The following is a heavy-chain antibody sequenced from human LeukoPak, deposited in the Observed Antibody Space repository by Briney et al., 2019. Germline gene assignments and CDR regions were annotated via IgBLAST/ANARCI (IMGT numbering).Heavy chain of an antibody. CDR1: GGSISNYY. Sequence: SETLSLTCSVSGGSISNYYWSWIRQPPGKGLEWIGYIYYSGSTNYNPSLKNRVTISADTSKNQFSLKLSSVTAADTAVYFCARERTTGREFDYWGQGTLVTVSS. CDR3: ARERTTGREFDY. CDR2: IYYSGST. J-gene: IGHJ4*02. V-gene: IGHV4-59*01. D-gene: IGHD4-11*01.